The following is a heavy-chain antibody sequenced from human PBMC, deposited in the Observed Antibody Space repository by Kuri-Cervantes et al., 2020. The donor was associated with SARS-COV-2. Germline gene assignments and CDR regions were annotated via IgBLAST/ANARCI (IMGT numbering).Heavy chain of an antibody. V-gene: IGHV3-30*02. CDR1: GFTFSSYG. CDR2: IRYDGSNK. D-gene: IGHD3-10*01. J-gene: IGHJ4*02. Sequence: GESLKISCAASGFTFSSYGMHWVRQAPGKGLEWVAFIRYDGSNKYYADSVKGRFTISRDNSKNTLYLQMNSLRAEDTAVYYCAKGGLLWFGEYPDYWGQGTLVTVSS. CDR3: AKGGLLWFGEYPDY.